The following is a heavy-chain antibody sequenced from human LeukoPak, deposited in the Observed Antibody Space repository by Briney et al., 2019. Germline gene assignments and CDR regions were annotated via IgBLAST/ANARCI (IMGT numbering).Heavy chain of an antibody. CDR1: GGSISSGGYY. J-gene: IGHJ4*02. CDR3: ARDSRGGGWYFDY. CDR2: IYYSGST. V-gene: IGHV4-31*11. Sequence: SETLSLTCAVSGGSISSGGYYWSWIRQHPGKGLEWIGYIYYSGSTYYNPSLKSRVTISVDTSKNQFSLKLSSVTAADTAVYYCARDSRGGGWYFDYWGQGTLVTVSS. D-gene: IGHD2-2*01.